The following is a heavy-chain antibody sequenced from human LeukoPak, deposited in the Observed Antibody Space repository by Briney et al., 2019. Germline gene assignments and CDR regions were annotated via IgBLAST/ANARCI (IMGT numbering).Heavy chain of an antibody. Sequence: GGSLRLSCEASGFTFTTYSMTWVRQAPGKGLEWVSIISSGSSAIFSADALKGRFTISRDDAKNLLYLDMNSLRVEDTALYYCAKGAEEGVVITSVYYYYMDVWGKGTTVTISS. CDR1: GFTFTTYS. V-gene: IGHV3-21*04. D-gene: IGHD3-22*01. J-gene: IGHJ6*03. CDR2: ISSGSSAI. CDR3: AKGAEEGVVITSVYYYYMDV.